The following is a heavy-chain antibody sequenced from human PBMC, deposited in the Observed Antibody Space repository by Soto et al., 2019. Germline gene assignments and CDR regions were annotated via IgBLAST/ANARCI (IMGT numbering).Heavy chain of an antibody. CDR3: ACSGRDYKAGY. J-gene: IGHJ4*02. V-gene: IGHV3-23*01. D-gene: IGHD3-10*02. Sequence: EVQLLESGGGLVQSGGSLRLSCAASGFTFSSYTMSWVRQAPGKGLELVSGISGSGGSSYYADSVKGRFTISRDTSKNTLYLQRNSLRAEDTAVYYCACSGRDYKAGYWGQGTLVTVSS. CDR2: ISGSGGSS. CDR1: GFTFSSYT.